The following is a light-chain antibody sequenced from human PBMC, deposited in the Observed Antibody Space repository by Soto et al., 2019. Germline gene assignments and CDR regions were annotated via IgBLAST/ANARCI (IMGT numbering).Light chain of an antibody. Sequence: EIVLTQSPGSLSLSPGERVTLSCRASQTVSTNYLAWYQHKPGRAPRPLIYGAFSRATGIADRFSGSGSGTDFTLTISRLEPEDFAVYYCQQYAGSPWTFGQGTRVEIK. CDR1: QTVSTNY. J-gene: IGKJ1*01. CDR3: QQYAGSPWT. CDR2: GAF. V-gene: IGKV3-20*01.